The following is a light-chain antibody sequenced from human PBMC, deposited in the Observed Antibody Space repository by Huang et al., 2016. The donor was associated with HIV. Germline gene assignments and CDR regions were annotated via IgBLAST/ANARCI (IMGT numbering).Light chain of an antibody. CDR3: HQTSSFPLT. Sequence: EIVLTQSPDFQSVTPNEKVTITCRASQSIGRSLHWYQQKAGQAPKVLIKYASQSISGVPSRFTGSGSGTDFTLTINGLEAEDAAVYYCHQTSSFPLTFGGGTKVEIK. J-gene: IGKJ4*01. V-gene: IGKV6D-21*02. CDR2: YAS. CDR1: QSIGRS.